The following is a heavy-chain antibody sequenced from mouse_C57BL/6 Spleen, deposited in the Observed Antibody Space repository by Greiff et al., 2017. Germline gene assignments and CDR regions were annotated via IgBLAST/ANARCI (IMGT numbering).Heavy chain of an antibody. V-gene: IGHV1-59*01. D-gene: IGHD1-1*01. J-gene: IGHJ1*03. Sequence: QVQLQQPGAELVRPGTSVKLSCKASGYTFTSYWMHWVKQRPGQGLEWIGVIDPSDSYTNYNQKFKGKATLTVDTSSSTAYMQLSSLTSEDSAVYYCARGVTTVVATGGYFDVWGTGTTVTVAS. CDR1: GYTFTSYW. CDR3: ARGVTTVVATGGYFDV. CDR2: IDPSDSYT.